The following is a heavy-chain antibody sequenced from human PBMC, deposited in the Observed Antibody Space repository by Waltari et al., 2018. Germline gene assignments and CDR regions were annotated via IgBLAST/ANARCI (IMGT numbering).Heavy chain of an antibody. CDR1: GFPVDSYA. J-gene: IGHJ4*02. CDR2: IIGTGNTA. Sequence: EVQLVASGGDIVQPGGSLGLSCAASGFPVDSYAMRWVRQAPGRGPEWVSSIIGTGNTAYYADSVKGRFTVSRDNSKNSLYLQMNSLRAEDTAVYYCARIPYSSGWTYYFDFWGQGTLVTVSS. CDR3: ARIPYSSGWTYYFDF. D-gene: IGHD6-19*01. V-gene: IGHV3-23*04.